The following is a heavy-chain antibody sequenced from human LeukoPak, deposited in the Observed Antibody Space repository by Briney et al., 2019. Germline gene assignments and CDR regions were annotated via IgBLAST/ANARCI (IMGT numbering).Heavy chain of an antibody. CDR2: IFYRGST. D-gene: IGHD3-22*01. V-gene: IGHV4-39*01. J-gene: IGHJ4*02. CDR1: GGSIRIYY. CDR3: ARRGHYYDTSGYYYFDY. Sequence: PSETLSLTCTVSGGSIRIYYWGWMPQPPEKGREWRGNIFYRGSTNDNPSLKSRVTISVDTSKNQFSLKLTSVTAADTAVYYCARRGHYYDTSGYYYFDYWGQGTLVTVSS.